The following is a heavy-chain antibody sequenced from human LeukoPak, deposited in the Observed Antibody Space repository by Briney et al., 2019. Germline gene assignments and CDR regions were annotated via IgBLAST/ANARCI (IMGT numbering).Heavy chain of an antibody. J-gene: IGHJ5*01. CDR1: GFTFSDYY. Sequence: GGSLRLSCAASGFTFSDYYMSWIRQAPGKGLEWISYISSSDSTICYADSVKGRFTISRDNAENSLYLRMNSLRAEDTAVYYCARGNSGWFAYWFDSWGQGTLVTVSS. V-gene: IGHV3-11*01. CDR2: ISSSDSTI. CDR3: ARGNSGWFAYWFDS. D-gene: IGHD6-19*01.